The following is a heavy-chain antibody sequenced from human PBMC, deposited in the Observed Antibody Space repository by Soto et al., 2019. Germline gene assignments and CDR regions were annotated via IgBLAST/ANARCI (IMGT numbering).Heavy chain of an antibody. D-gene: IGHD3-22*01. J-gene: IGHJ5*02. Sequence: GALRRSCVASGFTFGNYSMYCVRQAPGKGLAWVSYISSSTSTRYYADSVKGRFSISSDNALDSLYLQMNSLRDEDTAVYYCGRGRPGYYCDTWGQGTLVNVSS. CDR3: GRGRPGYYCDT. V-gene: IGHV3-48*02. CDR1: GFTFGNYS. CDR2: ISSSTSTR.